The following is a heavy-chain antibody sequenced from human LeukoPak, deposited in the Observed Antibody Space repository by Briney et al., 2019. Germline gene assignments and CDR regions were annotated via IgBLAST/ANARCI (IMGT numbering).Heavy chain of an antibody. Sequence: PGGSLRLSCAASGFTLSSYAMSWVRQAPGKGLVWVSAISDSGNTYHADSVKGRFTISRDSSKNTLFLQMNRLRPEHAAVYYCAKAPVTTCRGAYCYPFDYWGQGTLVTVSS. CDR2: ISDSGNT. V-gene: IGHV3-23*01. CDR3: AKAPVTTCRGAYCYPFDY. D-gene: IGHD2-21*01. CDR1: GFTLSSYA. J-gene: IGHJ4*02.